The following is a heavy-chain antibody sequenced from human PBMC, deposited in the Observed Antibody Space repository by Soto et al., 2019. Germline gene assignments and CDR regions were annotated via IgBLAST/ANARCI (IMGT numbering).Heavy chain of an antibody. J-gene: IGHJ5*02. CDR3: ARDTGYNWFDP. Sequence: QVQLVESGGGVVQPGRSLRLSCAASGFTFSSYAMHWVRQAPGKGLEWVAVISYDGSNKYYADSVKGRFTISRDNSKNTVYLQMNSLRAEDTAVYYWARDTGYNWFDPWGQGTLVTVSS. CDR2: ISYDGSNK. D-gene: IGHD4-17*01. CDR1: GFTFSSYA. V-gene: IGHV3-30-3*01.